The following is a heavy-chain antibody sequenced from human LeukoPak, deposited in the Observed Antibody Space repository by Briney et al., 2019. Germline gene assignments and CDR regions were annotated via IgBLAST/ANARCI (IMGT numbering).Heavy chain of an antibody. CDR3: ARDLSGRRMITFGGVIVASRELDY. CDR1: GFTFSSYS. CDR2: ISSSSSYI. Sequence: GGSLRLSCAASGFTFSSYSMNWVRQAPGKGLEWVSSISSSSSYIYYADSVKGRFTISRDNAKNSLYLQMNSLRAEDTAVYYCARDLSGRRMITFGGVIVASRELDYWGQGTLVTVSS. J-gene: IGHJ4*02. D-gene: IGHD3-16*02. V-gene: IGHV3-21*01.